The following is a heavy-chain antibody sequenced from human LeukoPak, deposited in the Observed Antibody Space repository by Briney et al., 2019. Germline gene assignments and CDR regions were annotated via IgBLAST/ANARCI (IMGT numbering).Heavy chain of an antibody. D-gene: IGHD3-9*01. CDR3: AREGVYYDILAAYYRPYYFDF. CDR1: GGSFSGYY. V-gene: IGHV4-34*01. Sequence: SETLSLTCAVYGGSFSGYYWGWIRQPPGKGLEWIGEINHGGSTNYNPSLKSRLTISVDTSKNQFSLKLSSVTAADTAVYYCAREGVYYDILAAYYRPYYFDFWGQGTLVTVYS. J-gene: IGHJ4*02. CDR2: INHGGST.